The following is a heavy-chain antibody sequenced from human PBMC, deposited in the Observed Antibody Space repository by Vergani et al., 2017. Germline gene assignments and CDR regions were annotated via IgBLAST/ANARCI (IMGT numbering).Heavy chain of an antibody. Sequence: QLQLQESGPGLVKPSETLSLTCTVSGGSISSSSYYWGWIRQPPGKGLEWIGSIYYSGSTYYNPSLKSRVTISVDTSKNQFSLKLSSVTAADTAVYYCARCSVRYYYGMDFWGQGTTVTVSS. V-gene: IGHV4-39*01. D-gene: IGHD2-15*01. CDR1: GGSISSSSYY. CDR2: IYYSGST. J-gene: IGHJ6*02. CDR3: ARCSVRYYYGMDF.